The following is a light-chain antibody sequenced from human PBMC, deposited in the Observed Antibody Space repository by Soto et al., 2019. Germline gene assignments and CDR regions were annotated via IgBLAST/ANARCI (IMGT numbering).Light chain of an antibody. CDR1: QSVGSY. J-gene: IGKJ5*01. CDR3: QQRHNSIT. V-gene: IGKV3-11*01. Sequence: ITLTQSPATLSLSPGERATLSCRASQSVGSYLAWYQQKPGQPPRLIIYDASNRATGIPARFSGSGSGTDFTLTFSSLEPEDFAVYYCQQRHNSITFGQGTRLEIK. CDR2: DAS.